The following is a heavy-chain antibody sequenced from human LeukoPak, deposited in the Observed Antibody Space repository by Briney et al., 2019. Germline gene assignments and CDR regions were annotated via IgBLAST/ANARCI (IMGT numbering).Heavy chain of an antibody. Sequence: ASVKVSCKASGYTFTGYYMHWVRQAPGQGLEWMGRINPNSGGTNYAQKFQGRVTMTRDTSISTAYMELSRLRSDDTAVYYCARNSLNYYGSDFDYWGQGTLVTVSS. J-gene: IGHJ4*02. V-gene: IGHV1-2*06. CDR2: INPNSGGT. CDR3: ARNSLNYYGSDFDY. CDR1: GYTFTGYY. D-gene: IGHD3-10*01.